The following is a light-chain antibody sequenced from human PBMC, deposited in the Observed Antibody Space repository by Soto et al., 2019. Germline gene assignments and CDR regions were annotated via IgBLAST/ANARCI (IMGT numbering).Light chain of an antibody. CDR2: DNN. Sequence: QSVLTQPHSVSAAPGQKVTISCSGSSSNIGKNYVSWYQQLPGTAPKLLIYDNNKRPSGIPARFSGSKSGTSATLGITVLQTGDEAEYYCGTWDSSLSAGVFGVGTKLTVL. J-gene: IGLJ2*01. CDR3: GTWDSSLSAGV. CDR1: SSNIGKNY. V-gene: IGLV1-51*01.